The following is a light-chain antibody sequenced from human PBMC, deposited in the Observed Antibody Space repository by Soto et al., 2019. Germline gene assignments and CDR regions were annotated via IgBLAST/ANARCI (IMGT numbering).Light chain of an antibody. V-gene: IGKV3-20*01. CDR3: QQYGSSPPT. CDR1: ETVSRNS. CDR2: GAS. Sequence: EIVLTQSPGTLSLSPGERATLSCRASETVSRNSLAWYQQKPGQAPRLLIDGASVRATGIPDRFSGSGSGTDFTLTISRLEPEDFAVYSCQQYGSSPPTFGQGTKVEIK. J-gene: IGKJ1*01.